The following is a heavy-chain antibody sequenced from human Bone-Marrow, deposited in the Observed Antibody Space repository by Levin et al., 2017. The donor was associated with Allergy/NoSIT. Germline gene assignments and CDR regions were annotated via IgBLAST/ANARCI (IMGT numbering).Heavy chain of an antibody. V-gene: IGHV3-23*01. CDR3: AKEVAVSGWFYGADV. CDR2: LSASGGDT. Sequence: LSLTCAASGFTFSTCAMTWVRPAPGKGLEWVSGLSASGGDTYYADSVKGRFTISRDNSKNILYLQMNSLRDGDTAVYYCAKEVAVSGWFYGADVWGQGTTVTVS. J-gene: IGHJ6*02. CDR1: GFTFSTCA. D-gene: IGHD6-19*01.